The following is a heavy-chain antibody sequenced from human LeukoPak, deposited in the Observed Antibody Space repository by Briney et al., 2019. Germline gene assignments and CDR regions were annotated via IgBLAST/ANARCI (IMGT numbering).Heavy chain of an antibody. CDR3: AGARDASSSWYGY. V-gene: IGHV4-34*01. Sequence: SETLSLTCAVYGGSFSGYYWSWIRQPPGKGLEWIGEINHSGSTNYNPSLKSRVTISVDTSKNQFSLKLSSVTAADTAVYYCAGARDASSSWYGYWGQGTLVTVSS. CDR2: INHSGST. CDR1: GGSFSGYY. J-gene: IGHJ4*02. D-gene: IGHD6-13*01.